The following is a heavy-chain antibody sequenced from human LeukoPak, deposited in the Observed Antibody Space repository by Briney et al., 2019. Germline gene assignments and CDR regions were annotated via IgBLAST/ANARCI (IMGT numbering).Heavy chain of an antibody. V-gene: IGHV1-69*05. Sequence: GSSVKVSCKASGGTFSSYAISRGQQAHGQGLEWMGGIIPIFGTANYAQKFQGRVTTTTDETTTTPYMEQLSPRTEDTAVYYCARDYRTMYYDSSQGYNWFDPWGQGTLVTVSS. CDR2: IIPIFGTA. D-gene: IGHD3-22*01. J-gene: IGHJ5*02. CDR3: ARDYRTMYYDSSQGYNWFDP. CDR1: GGTFSSYA.